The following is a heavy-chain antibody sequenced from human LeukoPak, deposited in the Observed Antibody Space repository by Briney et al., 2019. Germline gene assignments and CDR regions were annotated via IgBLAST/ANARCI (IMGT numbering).Heavy chain of an antibody. CDR2: INSDGSST. V-gene: IGHV3-74*01. Sequence: GGSLRLSCAASGFTFSSYWMHWVRQAPGMGLVWVSRINSDGSSTSYADSVKGRFTISRDNAKNTLYLQMNSLRAEDTAVYYCARDLGRGSYSLYYFDYWGQGTLVTVSS. D-gene: IGHD3-16*01. J-gene: IGHJ4*02. CDR1: GFTFSSYW. CDR3: ARDLGRGSYSLYYFDY.